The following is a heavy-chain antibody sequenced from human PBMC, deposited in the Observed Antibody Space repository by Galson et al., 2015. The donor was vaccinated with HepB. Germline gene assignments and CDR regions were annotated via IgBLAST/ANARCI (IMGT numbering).Heavy chain of an antibody. Sequence: SLRLSCAASGFTFSSYWMSWVRQAPGKGLEWVANIKQDGSEKYYVDSVKGRFTISRDNAKNSLYLQMNSLGAEDTAVYYCARGLLSDFWSGYYTLFDYWGQGTLVTVSS. CDR3: ARGLLSDFWSGYYTLFDY. D-gene: IGHD3-3*01. V-gene: IGHV3-7*03. J-gene: IGHJ4*02. CDR2: IKQDGSEK. CDR1: GFTFSSYW.